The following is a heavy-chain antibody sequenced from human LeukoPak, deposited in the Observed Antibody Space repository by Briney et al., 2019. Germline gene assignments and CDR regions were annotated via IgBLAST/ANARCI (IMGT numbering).Heavy chain of an antibody. CDR1: GYSFTSYW. CDR3: ARLSPRKEGSGSRNYYSYGMDV. CDR2: IYPGDSDT. Sequence: GESLKISCKGSGYSFTSYWIGWVRQMPGKGLEWMGIIYPGDSDTRYSPSFQGQVTISADKSISTAYLQWRSLKASDTAMYYCARLSPRKEGSGSRNYYSYGMDVWGQGTKVTVSS. V-gene: IGHV5-51*01. D-gene: IGHD3-10*01. J-gene: IGHJ6*02.